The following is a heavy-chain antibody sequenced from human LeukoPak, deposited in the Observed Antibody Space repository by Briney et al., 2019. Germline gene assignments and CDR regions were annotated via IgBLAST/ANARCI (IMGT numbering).Heavy chain of an antibody. Sequence: SETLSLTCAVYGGSFSGYYWSWIRQPPGKGLEWIGEINHSGSTNYNPSLKSRVTISVDTSKNQFSLKLSSVTAADTAVYYCARDRHSSSWSRNNWFDPWGQGTLVTVSS. CDR1: GGSFSGYY. J-gene: IGHJ5*02. D-gene: IGHD6-13*01. CDR2: INHSGST. CDR3: ARDRHSSSWSRNNWFDP. V-gene: IGHV4-34*01.